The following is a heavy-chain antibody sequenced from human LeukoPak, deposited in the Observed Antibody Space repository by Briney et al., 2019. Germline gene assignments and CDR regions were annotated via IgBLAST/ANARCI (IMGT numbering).Heavy chain of an antibody. CDR3: ARPRYGDGAFDI. V-gene: IGHV3-74*01. D-gene: IGHD4-17*01. J-gene: IGHJ3*02. CDR2: FNIDGSST. CDR1: GFTFSSYW. Sequence: GGPRRLSCAASGFTFSSYWMHWVRQAPGKGLVWVSRFNIDGSSTSYADSVKGRFTITRDNANNTLYLQMNSPRAEDTAVYYCARPRYGDGAFDIWGQGTMVTVSS.